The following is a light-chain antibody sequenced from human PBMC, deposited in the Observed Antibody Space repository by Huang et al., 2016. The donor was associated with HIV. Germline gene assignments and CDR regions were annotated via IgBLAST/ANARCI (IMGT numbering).Light chain of an antibody. CDR3: QQVDSYPRT. CDR2: SAS. V-gene: IGKV1-9*01. Sequence: IQLTQSPSSLSASVGDRVPITCRASRDITTYFAWFHQRPWRAPKFLIFSASCLESGVPSRVSGSGSGTEFTLTINGLQPEDFGTYYCQQVDSYPRTFGQGTNVDVK. J-gene: IGKJ1*01. CDR1: RDITTY.